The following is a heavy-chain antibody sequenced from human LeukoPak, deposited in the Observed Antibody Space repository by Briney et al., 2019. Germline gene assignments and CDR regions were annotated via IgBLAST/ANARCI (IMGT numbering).Heavy chain of an antibody. CDR1: GASISSSSYY. D-gene: IGHD2-15*01. Sequence: SSETLSLTCTVSGASISSSSYYWGWIRQPPGKGLEWIGSIHYSDSSNYNPSYNPSLKSRVTISVGTSKNQFSLKLSSVTAADTAVYYCVSRYCSSSSCHLIGGYWGQGTQVTVSS. CDR3: VSRYCSSSSCHLIGGY. CDR2: IHYSDSSN. J-gene: IGHJ4*02. V-gene: IGHV4-39*01.